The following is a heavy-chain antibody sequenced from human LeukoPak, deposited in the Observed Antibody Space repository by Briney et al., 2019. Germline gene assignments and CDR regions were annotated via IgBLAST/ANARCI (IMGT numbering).Heavy chain of an antibody. CDR1: GVTFSGYA. J-gene: IGHJ5*02. D-gene: IGHD4-17*01. CDR3: ATSGGYGDPLKWLAP. CDR2: ISGSGGST. V-gene: IGHV3-23*01. Sequence: GGSLRLSCAASGVTFSGYARNWVRQAPGKGLEWVSGISGSGGSTYYADSVKGRFTTSRDNSKTTLYLQMNSLRVEDTAVYYCATSGGYGDPLKWLAPWGQGTLVTVSS.